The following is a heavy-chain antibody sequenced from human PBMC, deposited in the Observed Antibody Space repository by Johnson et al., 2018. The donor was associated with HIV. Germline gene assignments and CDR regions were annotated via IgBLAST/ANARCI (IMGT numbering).Heavy chain of an antibody. CDR3: AQDLFSLILEDDAFDT. Sequence: VQLVESGGGLVKPGGSLRLSCEASGFTFSDAWMNWVRQVPGKGLEWVGRVKSKTEGGTIDYAAPVKGRFTISRDDSKNTLYLQMNSLKTEDTAVYYCAQDLFSLILEDDAFDTWGQGTMVTVSS. CDR1: GFTFSDAW. V-gene: IGHV3-15*01. CDR2: VKSKTEGGTI. J-gene: IGHJ3*02.